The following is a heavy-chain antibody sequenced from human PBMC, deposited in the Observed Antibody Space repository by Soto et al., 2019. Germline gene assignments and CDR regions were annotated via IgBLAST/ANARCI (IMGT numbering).Heavy chain of an antibody. CDR1: GFTFSSYA. V-gene: IGHV3-30-3*01. J-gene: IGHJ6*02. D-gene: IGHD3-3*01. CDR2: ISYDGSNK. Sequence: GGSLRLSCAASGFTFSSYAMHWVRQAPGKGPEWVAVISYDGSNKYYADSVKGRFTISRDNSKNTLYLQMNSLRAEDTAVYYCARGITIFGADVWGQGTTVTVSS. CDR3: ARGITIFGADV.